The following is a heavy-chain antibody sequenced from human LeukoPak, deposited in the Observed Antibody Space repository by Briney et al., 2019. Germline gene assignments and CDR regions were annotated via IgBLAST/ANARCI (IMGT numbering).Heavy chain of an antibody. V-gene: IGHV4-34*01. CDR3: AREDTGPSDY. CDR1: GGSFSGYY. CDR2: INHSGST. J-gene: IGHJ4*02. Sequence: PSETLSLICAVYGGSFSGYYWSWIRQPPGKGLEWIGEINHSGSTNYNPSLKSRVTISVDTSKNQFSLKLSSVTAADTAVYYCAREDTGPSDYWGQGTLVTVSS. D-gene: IGHD2-15*01.